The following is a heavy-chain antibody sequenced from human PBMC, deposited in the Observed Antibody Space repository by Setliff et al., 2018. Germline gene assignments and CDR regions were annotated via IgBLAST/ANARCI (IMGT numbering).Heavy chain of an antibody. V-gene: IGHV4-39*07. CDR3: ARRETYYNFWSGYYAY. CDR1: GGSISSSSYY. D-gene: IGHD3-3*01. J-gene: IGHJ4*02. CDR2: IYYSGST. Sequence: SETLSLTCTVSGGSISSSSYYWGWIRQPPGKGLEWIGSIYYSGSTYYNPSLKSRVTISVDTSKNQFSLKLSPVTAADTAVYYCARRETYYNFWSGYYAYWGQGTXVTVSS.